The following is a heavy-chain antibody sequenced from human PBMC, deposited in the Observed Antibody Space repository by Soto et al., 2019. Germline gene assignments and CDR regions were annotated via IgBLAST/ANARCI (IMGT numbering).Heavy chain of an antibody. D-gene: IGHD3-22*01. V-gene: IGHV3-30-3*01. CDR3: ARDAIYDGSGYSGSYFDY. Sequence: QVQLVESGGGVVQPGRSLRLSCAASAFTFRSYAMHWVRQAPGKGLEWVAVISYDGTYKYYADSVKGRFTISRDNSRNTLCLQMSSLRPEDTAVYYCARDAIYDGSGYSGSYFDYWGQGSLVTVSS. J-gene: IGHJ4*02. CDR2: ISYDGTYK. CDR1: AFTFRSYA.